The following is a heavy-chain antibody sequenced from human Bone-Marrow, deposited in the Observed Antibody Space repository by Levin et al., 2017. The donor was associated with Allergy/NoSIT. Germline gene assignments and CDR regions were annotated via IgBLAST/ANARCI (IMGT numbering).Heavy chain of an antibody. J-gene: IGHJ4*02. CDR2: ISASGGST. D-gene: IGHD3-22*01. V-gene: IGHV3-23*01. Sequence: PGGSLRLSCAASGFTFSSYAMSWVRQAPGKGLEWVSAISASGGSTYYADSVKGRFTISRDNSKNTLFLQMNSLRAEDTAVYYCAKDYDSSGYYLFDYWGQGTLVTVSS. CDR3: AKDYDSSGYYLFDY. CDR1: GFTFSSYA.